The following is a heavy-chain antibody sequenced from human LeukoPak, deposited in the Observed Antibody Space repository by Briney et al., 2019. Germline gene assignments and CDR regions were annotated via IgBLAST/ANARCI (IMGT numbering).Heavy chain of an antibody. D-gene: IGHD6-13*01. CDR1: GFTFSSYS. CDR2: ISNSSSYI. V-gene: IGHV3-21*01. Sequence: GGSLRLSCAASGFTFSSYSMNWVRQAPGKGLEWVSSISNSSSYIYYADSVKGRFTISRDNAKNSLYLQMNSLRAEDTAVYYCARDYRIAAAGKVDYWGQGTLVTVSS. CDR3: ARDYRIAAAGKVDY. J-gene: IGHJ4*02.